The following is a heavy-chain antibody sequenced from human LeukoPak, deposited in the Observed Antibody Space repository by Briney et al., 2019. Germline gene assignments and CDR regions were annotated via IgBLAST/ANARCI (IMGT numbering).Heavy chain of an antibody. CDR3: ARVLPRGIQLWSNNWFDP. Sequence: GASVKVSCKASGYTFTGYYMHWVRQAPGQGLEWMGWINPNSGGTNYAQKFQGRVTMTRDTSISTAYMELSSLRSEDTAVYYCARVLPRGIQLWSNNWFDPWGQGTLVTVSS. CDR2: INPNSGGT. CDR1: GYTFTGYY. J-gene: IGHJ5*02. D-gene: IGHD5-18*01. V-gene: IGHV1-2*02.